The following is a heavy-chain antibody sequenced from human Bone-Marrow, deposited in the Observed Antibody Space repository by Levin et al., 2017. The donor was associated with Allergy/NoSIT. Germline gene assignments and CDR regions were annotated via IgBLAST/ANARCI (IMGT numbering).Heavy chain of an antibody. CDR1: GGSISGSDYY. Sequence: SCTVSGGSISGSDYYWGWIRQPPGKGLQWIGSIYYTGSTYYTPSLKSRLTISADTSKNQFSLMLSSVTAADTAVYYCMRHPSSGWYYWGQGTLVTVSS. CDR2: IYYTGST. V-gene: IGHV4-39*01. J-gene: IGHJ4*02. CDR3: MRHPSSGWYY. D-gene: IGHD6-19*01.